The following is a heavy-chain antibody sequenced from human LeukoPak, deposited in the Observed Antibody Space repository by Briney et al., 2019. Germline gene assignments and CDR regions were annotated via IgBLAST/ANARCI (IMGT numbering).Heavy chain of an antibody. CDR2: ISWDGGST. J-gene: IGHJ6*03. CDR1: GFTFSSYG. Sequence: GGSLRLSCAASGFTFSSYGMSWVRQAPGKGLEWVSLISWDGGSTYYADSVKGRFTISRDNTKNSLYLQMNSLRAEDTALYYCAKGQPIDYYYYYMDVWGKGTTVTVSS. CDR3: AKGQPIDYYYYYMDV. V-gene: IGHV3-43D*03. D-gene: IGHD6-13*01.